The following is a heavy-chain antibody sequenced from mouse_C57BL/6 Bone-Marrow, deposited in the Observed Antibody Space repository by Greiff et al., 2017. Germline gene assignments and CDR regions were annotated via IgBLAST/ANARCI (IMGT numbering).Heavy chain of an antibody. D-gene: IGHD2-2*01. CDR3: APMVTTKDWFAY. CDR1: GYAFSSYW. V-gene: IGHV1-80*01. Sequence: QVQLQQSGAELVKPGASVKISCKASGYAFSSYWMNWVKQRPGKGLEWIGQIYPGDGDTNYNGKFKGKATLTADKSSSTAYMQLSSLTSEDSAVYFCAPMVTTKDWFAYWGQGTLVTVSA. J-gene: IGHJ3*01. CDR2: IYPGDGDT.